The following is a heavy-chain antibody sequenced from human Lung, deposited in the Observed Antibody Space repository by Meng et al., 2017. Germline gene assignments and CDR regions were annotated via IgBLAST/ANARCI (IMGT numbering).Heavy chain of an antibody. CDR2: ISSSSTYI. CDR1: GFTFSSYT. CDR3: ARDRGSSSWYDGRDV. D-gene: IGHD6-13*01. J-gene: IGHJ6*01. V-gene: IGHV3-21*01. Sequence: GASLEISCAASGFTFSSYTMNWVRHTPGKGLEWVSSISSSSTYIYYVDSMTGRFTISRDNAKNSLYLQMNSLRAEDTALYYCARDRGSSSWYDGRDVWGQGTTVTVSS.